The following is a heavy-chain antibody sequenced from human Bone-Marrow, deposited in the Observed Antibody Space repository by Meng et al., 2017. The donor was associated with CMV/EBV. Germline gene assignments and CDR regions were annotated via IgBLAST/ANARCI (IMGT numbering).Heavy chain of an antibody. CDR2: ISSSGSTI. Sequence: GGSLRLSCAASGFTFSSYEMNWVRQAPGKGLEWVSYISSSGSTIYYADSVKGRFTISRDNAKNSLYLQMNSLRAEDTAVYYCARVDFGTTVTHALVYGMDVWGQGTTVTVSS. D-gene: IGHD4-11*01. CDR3: ARVDFGTTVTHALVYGMDV. J-gene: IGHJ6*02. V-gene: IGHV3-48*03. CDR1: GFTFSSYE.